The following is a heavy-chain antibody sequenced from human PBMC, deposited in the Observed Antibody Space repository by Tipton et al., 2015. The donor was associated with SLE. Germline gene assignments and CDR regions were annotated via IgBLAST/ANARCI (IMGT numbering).Heavy chain of an antibody. V-gene: IGHV4-4*08. Sequence: TLSLTCTVSGASIRSYYWSWFRQPPGRGLEWMGYMFSSGTTKYNPSLKSRVTFSRNTSKNQFSLKLTSVTAADTAVYYCARDPEEMALNAFDILRQGTLVTVSS. J-gene: IGHJ3*02. CDR1: GASIRSYY. D-gene: IGHD5-24*01. CDR2: MFSSGTT. CDR3: ARDPEEMALNAFDI.